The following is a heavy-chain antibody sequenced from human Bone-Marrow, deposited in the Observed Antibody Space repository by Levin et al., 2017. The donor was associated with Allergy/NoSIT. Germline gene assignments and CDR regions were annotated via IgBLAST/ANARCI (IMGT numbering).Heavy chain of an antibody. CDR2: MNPNSGNT. Sequence: GASVKVSCKASGYTFTSYDINWVRQATGQGLEWMGWMNPNSGNTGYAQKFQGRVTMTRNTSISTAYMELSSLRSEDTAVYYCARGGNWGYSNYYYYYGMDVWGQGTTVTVSS. CDR3: ARGGNWGYSNYYYYYGMDV. V-gene: IGHV1-8*01. J-gene: IGHJ6*02. CDR1: GYTFTSYD. D-gene: IGHD4-11*01.